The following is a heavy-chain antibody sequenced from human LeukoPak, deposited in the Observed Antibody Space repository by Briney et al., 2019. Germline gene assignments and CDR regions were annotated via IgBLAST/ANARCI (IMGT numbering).Heavy chain of an antibody. J-gene: IGHJ4*02. CDR2: ISSSSSYI. Sequence: GGSLRLSCAASGFTFSSYSMNWVRQAPGKGLEWVSSISSSSSYIYYADSVKGRFTISRDNAKNSLYLQMNSLRAEDTAVYYCAREGRYGGYEMDYWGQGTLVTVSS. CDR1: GFTFSSYS. CDR3: AREGRYGGYEMDY. D-gene: IGHD5-12*01. V-gene: IGHV3-21*01.